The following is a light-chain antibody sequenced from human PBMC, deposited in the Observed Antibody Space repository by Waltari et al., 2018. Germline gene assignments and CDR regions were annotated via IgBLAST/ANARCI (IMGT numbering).Light chain of an antibody. CDR1: SPNIGSNT. CDR3: AAWDDSLNGWV. V-gene: IGLV1-44*01. Sequence: QSVLTQSPSASGTPGQRVTISCSGSSPNIGSNTVNWYKQVPGTAPKLLIPTNKQRTSGVHDRFSGSKSGTSASLAISGLQSEDEADYFCAAWDDSLNGWVFGGGTRLSVL. CDR2: TNK. J-gene: IGLJ3*02.